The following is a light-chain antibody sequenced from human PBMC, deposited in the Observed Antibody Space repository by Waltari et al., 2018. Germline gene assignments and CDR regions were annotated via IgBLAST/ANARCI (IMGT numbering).Light chain of an antibody. CDR1: QSVLFSSNSNNY. J-gene: IGKJ1*01. CDR2: WAS. CDR3: QQYYSTPWT. Sequence: DIVMTQSPDSLAVSLGERATINCKSSQSVLFSSNSNNYLAWYQQKSGHPPKLLIYWASTRESGVPDRFSGSGSGTHFTLTISSLQAEDVAVYYCQQYYSTPWTFGQGTKVEIK. V-gene: IGKV4-1*01.